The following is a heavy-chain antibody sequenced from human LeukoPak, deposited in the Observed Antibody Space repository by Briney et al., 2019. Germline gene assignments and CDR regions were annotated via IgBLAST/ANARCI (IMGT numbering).Heavy chain of an antibody. CDR3: TIAAVAGRDY. D-gene: IGHD6-19*01. J-gene: IGHJ4*02. CDR2: IRSKANSYAT. Sequence: GGSLRLSCAASGFTFSGSAMHWVRQASGKGPEWVGRIRSKANSYATAYAASVKGRFTISRDDSKNTAYLQMNSLKTEDTAVYYCTIAAVAGRDYWGQGTLVTVSS. V-gene: IGHV3-73*01. CDR1: GFTFSGSA.